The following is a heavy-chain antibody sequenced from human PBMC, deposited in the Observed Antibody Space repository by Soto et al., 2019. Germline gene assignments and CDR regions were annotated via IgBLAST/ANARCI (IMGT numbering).Heavy chain of an antibody. D-gene: IGHD6-13*01. CDR3: ARDLCGGSSSSGGSCWFDP. CDR1: GGTFSSYA. Sequence: GASVKVSCKASGGTFSSYAISWVRQAPGQGLEWMGGIIPIFGTANYAQKFQGRVTITADKSTSTAYMELSSLRSEDTAVYYCARDLCGGSSSSGGSCWFDPWGQGTLVTVS. J-gene: IGHJ5*02. CDR2: IIPIFGTA. V-gene: IGHV1-69*06.